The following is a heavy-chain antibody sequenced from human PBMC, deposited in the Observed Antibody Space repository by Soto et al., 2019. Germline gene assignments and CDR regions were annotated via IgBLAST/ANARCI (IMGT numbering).Heavy chain of an antibody. D-gene: IGHD6-19*01. Sequence: EVQLLESGGGLVQPGGSLRLSCAASGFTFSSYAMSWVRQAPGKGLEWVSAISGSGGSTYYADSVKGRFTISRDSSKNTLYLQMNRLRAEDTAVYFCAKTLGSDWAWDYWGQGTLVTVSS. J-gene: IGHJ4*02. V-gene: IGHV3-23*01. CDR3: AKTLGSDWAWDY. CDR1: GFTFSSYA. CDR2: ISGSGGST.